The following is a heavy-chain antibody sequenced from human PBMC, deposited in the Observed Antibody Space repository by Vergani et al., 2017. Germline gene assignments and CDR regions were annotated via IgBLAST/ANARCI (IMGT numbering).Heavy chain of an antibody. CDR2: IYTSGST. Sequence: QVQLQESGPGLVKPSQTLSLTCTVSGGSISSGSYYSSWIRQPAGKGLEWIGRIYTSGSTNYNPSLKSRVTMSVDTSKTQFSLKLSSVTAADTAVYYCAREYSSSSGHYRYFDLWGRGTLVTVSS. V-gene: IGHV4-61*02. J-gene: IGHJ2*01. CDR3: AREYSSSSGHYRYFDL. D-gene: IGHD6-6*01. CDR1: GGSISSGSYY.